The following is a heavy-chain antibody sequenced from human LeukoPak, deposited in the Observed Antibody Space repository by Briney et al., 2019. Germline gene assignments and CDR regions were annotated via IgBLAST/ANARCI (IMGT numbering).Heavy chain of an antibody. J-gene: IGHJ5*02. CDR2: ITGNSRSV. Sequence: PGRSLRLSCAASGLTFDDYSMHWVRKVPGKGLEWVAGITGNSRSVGYGDSVKGRFTISRDNAKKSLYLQMNNLRSEDMALYYCAKGRSGYEGNWFDPWGQGTLGTVSS. CDR3: AKGRSGYEGNWFDP. CDR1: GLTFDDYS. D-gene: IGHD5-18*01. V-gene: IGHV3-9*03.